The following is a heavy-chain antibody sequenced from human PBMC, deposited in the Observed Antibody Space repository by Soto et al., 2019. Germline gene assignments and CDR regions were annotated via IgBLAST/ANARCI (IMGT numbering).Heavy chain of an antibody. CDR3: ATDKYPADTHSSSWFDGMDV. D-gene: IGHD6-13*01. J-gene: IGHJ6*02. CDR2: ISKTSSAI. V-gene: IGHV3-48*01. Sequence: GGSLRLSCGASGFTFSNRGMHWARQAPGKGLEWVSFISKTSSAIYYADSVQGRFTISRDNAKNSLYLQMNSLRVEDTGVYFCATDKYPADTHSSSWFDGMDVWGQGATLTVSS. CDR1: GFTFSNRG.